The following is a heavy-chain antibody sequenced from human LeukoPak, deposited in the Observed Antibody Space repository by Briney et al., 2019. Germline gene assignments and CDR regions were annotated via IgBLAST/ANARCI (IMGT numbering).Heavy chain of an antibody. CDR2: INPNSGGT. CDR3: AKTPPGGDVDH. J-gene: IGHJ4*02. CDR1: GYTFTGYY. Sequence: EASVKVSCKASGYTFTGYYMHWVRQAPGQGLEWMGWINPNSGGTNYAQKFQGRVTMTRDTSISTAYMELSSLRSEDTAVYYCAKTPPGGDVDHWGEGTLVTVSS. V-gene: IGHV1-2*02. D-gene: IGHD3-16*01.